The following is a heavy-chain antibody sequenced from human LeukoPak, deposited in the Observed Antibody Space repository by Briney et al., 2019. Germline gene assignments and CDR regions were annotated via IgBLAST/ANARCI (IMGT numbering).Heavy chain of an antibody. V-gene: IGHV3-53*01. D-gene: IGHD3-10*01. CDR3: ARLRHYGSGSYPMTGNWFDP. Sequence: PGGSLRLSCTVSEFTVSSNSMSWVRQAPGKGLEWVSFIYSDNTHYSDSVKGRFTISRDNSKNTLYLQMNSLRAEDTAVYYCARLRHYGSGSYPMTGNWFDPWGQGTLVSVSS. CDR2: IYSDNT. J-gene: IGHJ5*02. CDR1: EFTVSSNS.